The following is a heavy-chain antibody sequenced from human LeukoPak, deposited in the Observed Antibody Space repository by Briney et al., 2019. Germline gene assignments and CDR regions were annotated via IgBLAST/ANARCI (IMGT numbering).Heavy chain of an antibody. Sequence: GGSLRLSCAASGFTFSSYGMPWVRQAPGKGLEWVAVISYDGSNKYCADSVKGRFTISRDNSKNTLYLQMNSLRAEDTAVYYCAKDAVVVRYYFDYWGQGTLVTVSS. CDR3: AKDAVVVRYYFDY. CDR2: ISYDGSNK. D-gene: IGHD3-22*01. V-gene: IGHV3-30*18. CDR1: GFTFSSYG. J-gene: IGHJ4*02.